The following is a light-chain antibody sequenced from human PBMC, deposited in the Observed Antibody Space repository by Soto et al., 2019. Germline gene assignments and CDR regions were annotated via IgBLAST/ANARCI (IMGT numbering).Light chain of an antibody. CDR3: QQYGSSPRT. J-gene: IGKJ1*01. Sequence: NQSPSSFSAYTGDRVTITCRASQGINNFLAWYQQKPGQAPRLLIYDAVNRATGIPDRFSGSGSGTDFTLTITRLEPEDFAVYYCQQYGSSPRTFGQGTKADIK. CDR2: DAV. V-gene: IGKV3-20*01. CDR1: QGINNF.